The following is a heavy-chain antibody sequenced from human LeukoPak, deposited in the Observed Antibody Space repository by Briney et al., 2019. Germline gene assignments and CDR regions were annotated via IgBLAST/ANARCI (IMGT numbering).Heavy chain of an antibody. CDR1: GGSISSSNW. J-gene: IGHJ5*02. CDR3: ASRPYCSGGSCRNWFDP. V-gene: IGHV4-4*02. CDR2: IYHSGST. Sequence: SETLSLTCAVSGGSISSSNWWSWVRQPPGKGLEWNGEIYHSGSTNYNPSLKSRVTISVDKSKNQFSLKLSSVTAADTAVYYCASRPYCSGGSCRNWFDPWGQGTLVTVSS. D-gene: IGHD2-15*01.